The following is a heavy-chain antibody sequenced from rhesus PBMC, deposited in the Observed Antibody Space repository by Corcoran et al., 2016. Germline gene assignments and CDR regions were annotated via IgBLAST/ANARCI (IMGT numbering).Heavy chain of an antibody. V-gene: IGHV3-118*01. CDR1: GFTFSSST. CDR3: TPYTSGWYH. CDR2: IRSKSNDYET. D-gene: IGHD6-31*01. Sequence: EVQLVESGGGLVQPGGSLRLSRAASGFTFSSSTIHWVRQASGKGLGWVGRIRSKSNDYETGYAASVKGRFTISRDDSKNTAYLQMNSLKTEDTAVYYCTPYTSGWYHWGQGVLVTVSS. J-gene: IGHJ4*01.